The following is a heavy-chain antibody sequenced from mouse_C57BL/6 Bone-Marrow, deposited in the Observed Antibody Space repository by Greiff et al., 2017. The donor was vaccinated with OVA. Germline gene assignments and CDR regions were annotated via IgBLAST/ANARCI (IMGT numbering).Heavy chain of an antibody. CDR2: IDPENGDT. J-gene: IGHJ2*01. CDR3: TRSFDY. V-gene: IGHV14-4*01. Sequence: DVKVEESGAELVRPGASVKLSCTASGFNIKDDYMHWVKQRPEQGLEWIGWIDPENGDTEYASKFQGKATITADTSSNTAYLQLSSLTSEDTAVYYCTRSFDYWGQGTTLTVSS. CDR1: GFNIKDDY.